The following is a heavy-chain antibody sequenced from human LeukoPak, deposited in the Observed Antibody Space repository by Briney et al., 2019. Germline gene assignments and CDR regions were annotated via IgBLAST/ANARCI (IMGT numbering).Heavy chain of an antibody. D-gene: IGHD3-22*01. CDR3: ARGRLYYDSSGYPHFDY. Sequence: SETLSLTCTVSGGSISSGSYYWSWIRQPPGKGLEWIGYIYYSGSTNYNPSLKSRVTISVDTSKNQFSLKLSSVTAADTAVYYCARGRLYYDSSGYPHFDYWGQGTLVTVSS. V-gene: IGHV4-61*01. J-gene: IGHJ4*02. CDR2: IYYSGST. CDR1: GGSISSGSYY.